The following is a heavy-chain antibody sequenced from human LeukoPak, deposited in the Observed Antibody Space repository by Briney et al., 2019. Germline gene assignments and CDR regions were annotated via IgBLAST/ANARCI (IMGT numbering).Heavy chain of an antibody. Sequence: PSVKVSCKASGYTFTGYHIHWVRQAPGQGLEWMGWISAYNGNTNYAQKLQGRVTMTTDTSTSTAYMELRSLRSDDTAVYYCARPLWFGELFLDYWGQGTLVTVSS. D-gene: IGHD3-10*01. V-gene: IGHV1-18*04. CDR1: GYTFTGYH. CDR2: ISAYNGNT. CDR3: ARPLWFGELFLDY. J-gene: IGHJ4*02.